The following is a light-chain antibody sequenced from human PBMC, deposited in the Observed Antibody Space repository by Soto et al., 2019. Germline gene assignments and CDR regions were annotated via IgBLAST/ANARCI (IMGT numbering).Light chain of an antibody. CDR3: HQYYNRPPWT. Sequence: EIVMTQSPATLSVSPGERATLSCRASQSVNIYLAWYQQKPGQAPRLLIFGASSRATGIPDRFTGSGSGTDFTLTISSLQPEDSATYYCHQYYNRPPWTFGQGTKVDIK. J-gene: IGKJ1*01. V-gene: IGKV3D-15*01. CDR2: GAS. CDR1: QSVNIY.